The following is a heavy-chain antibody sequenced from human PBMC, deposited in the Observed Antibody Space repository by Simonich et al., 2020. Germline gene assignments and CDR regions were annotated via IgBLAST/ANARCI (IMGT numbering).Heavy chain of an antibody. CDR1: GYTFTVYY. CDR3: ARGPRPLNWGREAFDI. Sequence: QMQLVQSGAEVKKLGAYVKVSCQASGYTFTVYYMHWVRQATGQGLEWMGWSNPDSGGTNDAQKCQGRVTMTRDSAISTAYMELSRLRSDDTAVYYCARGPRPLNWGREAFDIWGQGTMVTVSS. V-gene: IGHV1-2*02. CDR2: SNPDSGGT. D-gene: IGHD7-27*01. J-gene: IGHJ3*02.